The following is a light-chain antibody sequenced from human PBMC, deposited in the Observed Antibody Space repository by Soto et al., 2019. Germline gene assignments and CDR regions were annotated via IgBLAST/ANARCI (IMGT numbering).Light chain of an antibody. J-gene: IGKJ5*01. V-gene: IGKV3-15*01. CDR1: QSVSSN. CDR3: QQYNSWPPT. CDR2: GAS. Sequence: EIVMTQSPATLSVSPGERATLSCRASQSVSSNLAWYQQKPGQAPRLLIYGASTRATGIPARFSGSGSGTDFTRTISSLESEDFAVYYCQQYNSWPPTFGQGTRLEIK.